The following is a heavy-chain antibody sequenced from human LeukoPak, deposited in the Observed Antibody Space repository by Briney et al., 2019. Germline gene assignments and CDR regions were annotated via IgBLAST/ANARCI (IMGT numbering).Heavy chain of an antibody. CDR3: ARHGNSNYGTGYYYYYGMDV. Sequence: GESLKISRKGSGYSFTSYWIGWVRQMPGKGLEWMGIIYLGDSDTRYSPSFQGQVTISADKSISTAYLQWSSLKASDTAMYYCARHGNSNYGTGYYYYYGMDVWGQGTTVTVSS. V-gene: IGHV5-51*01. CDR2: IYLGDSDT. CDR1: GYSFTSYW. D-gene: IGHD4-4*01. J-gene: IGHJ6*02.